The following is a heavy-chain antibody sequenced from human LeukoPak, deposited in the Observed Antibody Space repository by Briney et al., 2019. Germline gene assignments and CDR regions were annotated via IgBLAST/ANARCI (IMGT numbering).Heavy chain of an antibody. CDR2: IIPILGIA. D-gene: IGHD3-22*01. J-gene: IGHJ3*02. V-gene: IGHV1-69*04. CDR1: GGTFSSYT. Sequence: VASVKVSCKASGGTFSSYTISWVRQAPGQGLEWMGRIIPILGIANYAQKFQGRVTITADKSTSTAYMGLSSLRSEDTAVYYCARERSYSGYYDAFDIWGQGTMVTVSS. CDR3: ARERSYSGYYDAFDI.